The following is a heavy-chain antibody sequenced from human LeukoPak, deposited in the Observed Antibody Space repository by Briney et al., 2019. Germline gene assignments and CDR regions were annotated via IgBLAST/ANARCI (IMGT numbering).Heavy chain of an antibody. CDR3: ARGYWFYFDY. CDR2: VYHSGGGNK. CDR1: GGSLSTTSW. D-gene: IGHD2-8*02. Sequence: SETLSLTCAVSGGSLSTTSWWVWLRQPPGKGLEWIGEVYHSGGGNKNYNPSLKSRATISVDTSKNQFSLKLSSVTAADTAVYYCARGYWFYFDYWGPGTLVTVSS. J-gene: IGHJ4*02. V-gene: IGHV4-4*02.